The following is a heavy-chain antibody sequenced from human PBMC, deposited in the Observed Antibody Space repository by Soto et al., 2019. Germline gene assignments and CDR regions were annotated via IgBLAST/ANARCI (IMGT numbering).Heavy chain of an antibody. V-gene: IGHV3-23*01. CDR2: ISGSGGST. J-gene: IGHJ4*02. CDR3: AKAGVTIFGVVMYYFDY. D-gene: IGHD3-3*01. CDR1: GFTFSSYA. Sequence: GESLKISCAASGFTFSSYAMSWVRQAPGKGLEWVSAISGSGGSTYYADSVKGRFTISRDNSKNTLYLQMNSLRAEDTAVYYCAKAGVTIFGVVMYYFDYWGQGTLVTVSS.